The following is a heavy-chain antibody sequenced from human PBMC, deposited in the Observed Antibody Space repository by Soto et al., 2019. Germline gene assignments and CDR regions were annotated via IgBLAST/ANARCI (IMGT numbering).Heavy chain of an antibody. Sequence: SETLSLTCTVSGGSMSSHYWTWLRQPPGKGLEWIGYISYSGSTYYNPSLKGRVTISADTSRNQFSLKLSSVIAADTAVYYCARAGPDASVGYWGQGTLVTVSS. J-gene: IGHJ4*02. CDR3: ARAGPDASVGY. V-gene: IGHV4-59*11. CDR1: GGSMSSHY. D-gene: IGHD3-16*01. CDR2: ISYSGST.